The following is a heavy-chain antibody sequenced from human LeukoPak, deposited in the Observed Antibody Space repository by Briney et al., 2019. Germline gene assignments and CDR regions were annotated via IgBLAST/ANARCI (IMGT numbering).Heavy chain of an antibody. Sequence: ASVTVSCKASGYTFSIYGITWVRQAPGQGREWMGFIRDENGNTNYAQKFQGRVTMTTDTSTSTAYMELRSLRADDTAVYYCARCGATVTMFFDYWGQGTLVTVSS. CDR2: IRDENGNT. J-gene: IGHJ4*02. V-gene: IGHV1-18*01. CDR3: ARCGATVTMFFDY. CDR1: GYTFSIYG. D-gene: IGHD4-17*01.